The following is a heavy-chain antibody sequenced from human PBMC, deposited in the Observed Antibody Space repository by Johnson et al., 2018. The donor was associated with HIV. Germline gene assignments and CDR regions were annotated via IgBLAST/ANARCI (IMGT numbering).Heavy chain of an antibody. J-gene: IGHJ3*02. V-gene: IGHV3-23*04. CDR3: AKDRVAAAVPGFDAFDI. CDR1: GFTFSSYA. CDR2: ISGSGGST. D-gene: IGHD6-13*01. Sequence: VPLVESGGGVVQPGRSLRLSCAASGFTFSSYAMSWVRQAPGKGLELVSAISGSGGSTYYADSVKGRFTISRDNSKNTLYLQMNSLRAEDTAVYYCAKDRVAAAVPGFDAFDIWGQGTMVTVSS.